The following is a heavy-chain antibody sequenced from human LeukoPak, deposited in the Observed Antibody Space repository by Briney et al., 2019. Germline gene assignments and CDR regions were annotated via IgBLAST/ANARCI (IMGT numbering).Heavy chain of an antibody. J-gene: IGHJ4*02. D-gene: IGHD2-15*01. CDR3: ARESQDYCSGPYCYGVAVDY. V-gene: IGHV4-30-4*01. CDR2: ISNSGST. CDR1: GGSISSGDYY. Sequence: SETLSLTCTVSGGSISSGDYYWSWIRQSPGKGLEWIGYISNSGSTSYNPSLKSRVTMSINTSKRQFSLKLTSVTAADTAVYYCARESQDYCSGPYCYGVAVDYWGQGTLVIVSS.